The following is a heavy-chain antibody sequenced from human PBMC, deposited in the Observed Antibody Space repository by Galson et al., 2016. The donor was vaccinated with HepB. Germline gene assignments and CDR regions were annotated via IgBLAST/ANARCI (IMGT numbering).Heavy chain of an antibody. Sequence: LSLTCTVSGGSITSGSYYWAWIRQPPGKGLEWIGTIYYSGSTYYNPSLKSRVSMSVDTSKNQFSLKLNSVTATDTAVYYCAGHPFFLGRGGFHWGQGTLVTVAS. CDR1: GGSITSGSYY. V-gene: IGHV4-39*01. CDR3: AGHPFFLGRGGFH. CDR2: IYYSGST. D-gene: IGHD5-12*01. J-gene: IGHJ4*02.